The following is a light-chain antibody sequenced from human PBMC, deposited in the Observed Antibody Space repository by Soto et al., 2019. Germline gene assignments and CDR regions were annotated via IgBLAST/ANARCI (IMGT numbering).Light chain of an antibody. Sequence: EIVLTQSPATLSLSPGERATLSCRASQSVSSYLAWYQQKPGQAPRLLIYDASNMATGIPARFSGSGSGTDFTLTIISLEPEDFAVYYCQQRSNWPMFTFGPGTKVDIK. J-gene: IGKJ3*01. CDR3: QQRSNWPMFT. CDR2: DAS. V-gene: IGKV3-11*01. CDR1: QSVSSY.